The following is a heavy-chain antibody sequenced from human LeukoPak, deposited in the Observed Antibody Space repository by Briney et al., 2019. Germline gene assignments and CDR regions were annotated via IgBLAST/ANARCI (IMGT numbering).Heavy chain of an antibody. V-gene: IGHV3-48*01. J-gene: IGHJ4*02. CDR2: ISSSSSTI. D-gene: IGHD6-13*01. CDR1: GFTVSSYS. Sequence: GGSLRLSCAASGFTVSSYSMNWVRQAPGKGLEWVSYISSSSSTIYYADSVKGRFTISRDNSKNTLYLQMNSLRAEDTAVYYCAREASSSWYYSYWGQGTLVTVSS. CDR3: AREASSSWYYSY.